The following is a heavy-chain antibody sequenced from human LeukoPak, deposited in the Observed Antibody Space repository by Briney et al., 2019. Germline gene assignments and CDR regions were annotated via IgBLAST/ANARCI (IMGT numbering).Heavy chain of an antibody. D-gene: IGHD4-4*01. J-gene: IGHJ4*02. CDR2: INHSGST. CDR1: GGSFSGYY. CDR3: ARGQTVTRGYFGY. V-gene: IGHV4-34*01. Sequence: SETLSLTCAVYGGSFSGYYWSWIRQPPGKGLEWIGEINHSGSTNYNPSLKSRVTISVDTSKNQFSLKLSSVTAADTAVYYCARGQTVTRGYFGYWGQGTLVTVSS.